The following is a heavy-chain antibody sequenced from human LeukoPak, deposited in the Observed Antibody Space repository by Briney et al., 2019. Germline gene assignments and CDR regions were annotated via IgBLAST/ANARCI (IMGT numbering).Heavy chain of an antibody. CDR1: RNIFTGYF. J-gene: IGHJ4*02. CDR3: AREPPYTGHCDITTCDVSRFDL. V-gene: IGHV1-2*02. D-gene: IGHD2-2*01. Sequence: ASVKVSCRASRNIFTGYFIHWVRQAPGQGLEWMGWINPKNGGTNPAEKFQGRVTMTRDTSLSTAFMELTGLTSDDTAVYFCAREPPYTGHCDITTCDVSRFDLWGQGTLVTVSS. CDR2: INPKNGGT.